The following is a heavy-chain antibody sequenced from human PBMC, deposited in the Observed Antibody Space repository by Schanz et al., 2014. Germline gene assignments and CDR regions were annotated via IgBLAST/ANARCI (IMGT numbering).Heavy chain of an antibody. D-gene: IGHD3-3*01. Sequence: QVQLVESGGGVVQPGRSLRLSCATSGLNFDYYGMNWVRQAPGKGLEWVANIGYDGSEKYYVDSVKGRFTISRDNSKDTLFLQMNSLRVEDTAVYYCARDLLVSHYDFWSGNDYWGQGTLVTVSS. CDR1: GLNFDYYG. J-gene: IGHJ4*02. CDR3: ARDLLVSHYDFWSGNDY. V-gene: IGHV3-33*01. CDR2: IGYDGSEK.